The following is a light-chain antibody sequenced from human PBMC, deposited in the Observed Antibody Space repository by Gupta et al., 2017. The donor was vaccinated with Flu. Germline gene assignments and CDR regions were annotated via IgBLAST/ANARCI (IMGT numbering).Light chain of an antibody. CDR1: QGITGY. CDR2: GAS. CDR3: QQLNTYPWT. Sequence: DIQLTQSPSFLSASVGDRVSITCRASQGITGYLAWYQQKPGKAPNLLIYGASTLQSGVPSRFSGSGSGTLFTLTISSLQPEDFAVYYCQQLNTYPWTFGQGTKVEI. V-gene: IGKV1-9*01. J-gene: IGKJ1*01.